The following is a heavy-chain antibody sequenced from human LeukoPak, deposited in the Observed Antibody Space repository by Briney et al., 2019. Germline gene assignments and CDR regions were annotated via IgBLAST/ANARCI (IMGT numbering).Heavy chain of an antibody. CDR3: ARGTVSSRTWYFDL. J-gene: IGHJ2*01. V-gene: IGHV3-30*04. CDR2: ISYDGSNK. Sequence: PGGSLRLSCAASGLTFSIDAMRWVRQAPGKGLEWVAVISYDGSNKFYADSVKGRFTFSRDNSKNTLYLQMDSLRAEETAVYYCARGTVSSRTWYFDLWGRGTLVTVSS. CDR1: GLTFSIDA. D-gene: IGHD4-17*01.